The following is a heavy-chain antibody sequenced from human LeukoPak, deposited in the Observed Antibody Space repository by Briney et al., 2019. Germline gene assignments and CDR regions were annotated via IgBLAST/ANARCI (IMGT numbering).Heavy chain of an antibody. V-gene: IGHV3-74*01. CDR2: IKSDGST. J-gene: IGHJ1*01. D-gene: IGHD3-22*01. Sequence: PGGSLRLSCAASGFTFSSYWMHWVRQAPGKGLVWVSCIKSDGSTRYADSVKGRFTISRDNAKNTVSLQMTSLRAEDTGVYYCARAPSEIGGYYPEYFRHWGQGTLVIVPS. CDR3: ARAPSEIGGYYPEYFRH. CDR1: GFTFSSYW.